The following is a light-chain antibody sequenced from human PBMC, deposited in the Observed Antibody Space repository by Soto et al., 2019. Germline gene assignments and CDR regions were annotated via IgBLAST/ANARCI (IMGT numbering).Light chain of an antibody. Sequence: HSALTQPASVSGSPGQSITISCTGTSSDVGGYNYVSWYQRHPGKAPKLMVYDVTHRPSGVSTRFSGSKSGSTASLTISGLQAEDEADYYCSSYTSGNTRYVFGSGTKVTVL. CDR1: SSDVGGYNY. CDR2: DVT. J-gene: IGLJ1*01. CDR3: SSYTSGNTRYV. V-gene: IGLV2-14*01.